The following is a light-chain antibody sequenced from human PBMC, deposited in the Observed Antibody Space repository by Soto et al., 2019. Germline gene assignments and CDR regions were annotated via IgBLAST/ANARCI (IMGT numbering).Light chain of an antibody. J-gene: IGKJ1*01. V-gene: IGKV2-28*01. CDR2: LGS. CDR1: QSLLHSNGYNY. Sequence: DIVMTQSPLSLPVTPGEPASISCRSSQSLLHSNGYNYLDWYLQKPGQSPQLLIYLGSNRASGGPDRFSGSGSGTDFTPKISRVEAEDVGVYYCMQALQTPWTFGQGTKVEIK. CDR3: MQALQTPWT.